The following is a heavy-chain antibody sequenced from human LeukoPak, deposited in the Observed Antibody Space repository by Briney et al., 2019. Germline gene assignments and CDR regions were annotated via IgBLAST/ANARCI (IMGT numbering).Heavy chain of an antibody. D-gene: IGHD2/OR15-2a*01. J-gene: IGHJ4*02. V-gene: IGHV4-4*07. CDR2: IYASGST. CDR3: ARDFYGDDGHHPFDY. Sequence: PSETLSLTCSVSVASISSYYWNWIRQSAGKGLEWVGRIYASGSTNYNPSLKSRVTISMDKSKNQFSLNLKSVTAADTAIYYCARDFYGDDGHHPFDYWGQGVLVTVSS. CDR1: VASISSYY.